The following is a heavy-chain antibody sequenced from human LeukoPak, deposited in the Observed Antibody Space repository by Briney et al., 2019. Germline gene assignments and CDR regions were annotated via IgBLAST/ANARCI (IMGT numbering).Heavy chain of an antibody. V-gene: IGHV3-7*01. D-gene: IGHD2-8*02. CDR3: ARVRAGGYFDY. CDR1: GFTFSSYW. Sequence: GGSLRLSCAASGFTFSSYWMSWVRQAPGKGLEWVAKIKQDGSEKYYVDSVKGRFTISRDNAKNSLYLQVNSLRAEDTAVYYCARVRAGGYFDYWGQGTLVTVSS. CDR2: IKQDGSEK. J-gene: IGHJ4*02.